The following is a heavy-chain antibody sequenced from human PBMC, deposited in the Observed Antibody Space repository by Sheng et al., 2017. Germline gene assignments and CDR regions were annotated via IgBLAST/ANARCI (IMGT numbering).Heavy chain of an antibody. D-gene: IGHD6-13*01. CDR3: ARLGGSNSWTDY. Sequence: QVQLQQWGAGLLKPSETLSLTCAVYGGSFSGYYWSWIRQPPGKGLEWIGEINHSGSTNYNPSLKSRVTISVDTSKNQFSLKLSSVTAADTAVYYCARLGGSNSWTDYWGQGNXGHRXL. CDR1: GGSFSGYY. V-gene: IGHV4-34*01. CDR2: INHSGST. J-gene: IGHJ4*02.